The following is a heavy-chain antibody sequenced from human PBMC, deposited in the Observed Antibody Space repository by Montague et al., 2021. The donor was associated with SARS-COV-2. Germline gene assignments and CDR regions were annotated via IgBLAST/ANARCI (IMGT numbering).Heavy chain of an antibody. Sequence: SLRLSCAASGFTFSSYAIHWVRQAPGKGLAWVAVLSYDGSNKYYAYSVHGRFTISRDNSKNTLYLQMNSLRAEDTAVYYCARSAWGGYRDAFDIWGQGTMVTVSS. CDR1: GFTFSSYA. V-gene: IGHV3-30-3*01. CDR3: ARSAWGGYRDAFDI. D-gene: IGHD3-16*02. J-gene: IGHJ3*02. CDR2: LSYDGSNK.